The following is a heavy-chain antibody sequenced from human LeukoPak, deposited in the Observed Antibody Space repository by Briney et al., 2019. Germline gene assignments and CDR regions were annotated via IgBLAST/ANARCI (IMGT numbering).Heavy chain of an antibody. V-gene: IGHV1-2*02. J-gene: IGHJ4*02. D-gene: IGHD5/OR15-5a*01. Sequence: GASVKVSCKASGYTFTGYYIHYMRQALGQGLEWMGWINPNTGDTKYAQKFQGRVTMTRDTSISTAYMELSRLRSDDTTVYYCARQSLRNFDYWGQGTLVTVSS. CDR1: GYTFTGYY. CDR2: INPNTGDT. CDR3: ARQSLRNFDY.